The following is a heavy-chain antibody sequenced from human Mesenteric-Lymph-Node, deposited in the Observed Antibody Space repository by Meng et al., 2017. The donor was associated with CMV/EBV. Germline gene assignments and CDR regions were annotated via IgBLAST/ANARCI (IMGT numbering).Heavy chain of an antibody. CDR1: SVRGYY. V-gene: IGHV4-34*01. CDR3: ARDYYYGSGSYYKSRWFDP. CDR2: INHSGST. Sequence: SVRGYYWSWIRQPPGKGLEWIGEINHSGSTNYNPSLKSRVTISVDTSKNQFSLKLSSVTAADTAVYYCARDYYYGSGSYYKSRWFDPWGQGTLVTVSS. J-gene: IGHJ5*02. D-gene: IGHD3-10*01.